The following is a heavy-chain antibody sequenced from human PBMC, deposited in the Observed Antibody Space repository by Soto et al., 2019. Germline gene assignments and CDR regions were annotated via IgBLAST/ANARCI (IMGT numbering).Heavy chain of an antibody. J-gene: IGHJ4*02. Sequence: GESLKISCQGSGYSFTTYWIGWVRQMPGKGLEWMGIIYPDDSDTRYSPSFQGQVTISADKSFTTVYLQWNSLKASDTAIYYCARPGYYDSSGFFNFDHWGQGTLVTVSS. CDR1: GYSFTTYW. CDR2: IYPDDSDT. V-gene: IGHV5-51*01. CDR3: ARPGYYDSSGFFNFDH. D-gene: IGHD3-22*01.